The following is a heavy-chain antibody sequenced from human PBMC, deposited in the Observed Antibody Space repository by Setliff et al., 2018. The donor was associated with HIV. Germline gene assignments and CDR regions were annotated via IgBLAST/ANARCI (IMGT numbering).Heavy chain of an antibody. D-gene: IGHD3-10*01. CDR2: IIPMFGAT. Sequence: SVKVSCKTSGVSFSSYAISWVRQAPGQGLEWMGGIIPMFGATNYAQKFQGRVTITADESTSTAYMELSSLRSEDTAVYYCARDSSFGERPNWFDPWGQGTLVTVSS. CDR3: ARDSSFGERPNWFDP. J-gene: IGHJ5*02. V-gene: IGHV1-69*13. CDR1: GVSFSSYA.